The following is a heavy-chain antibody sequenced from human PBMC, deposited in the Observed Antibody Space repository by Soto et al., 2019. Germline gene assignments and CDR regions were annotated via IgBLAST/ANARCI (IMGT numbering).Heavy chain of an antibody. CDR1: GFTFSSYA. J-gene: IGHJ5*02. CDR3: AKDDGNDVSWFDP. V-gene: IGHV3-23*01. D-gene: IGHD1-1*01. Sequence: EVQLLESGGGLVQPGGSLRLSCAASGFTFSSYAMSWVRQAPGKGLEWVSAISGSGGSTYYADSVKGRFTISMDNSKNTRYPQMNSLTAEDTAVYYCAKDDGNDVSWFDPCGQGTLVTVSS. CDR2: ISGSGGST.